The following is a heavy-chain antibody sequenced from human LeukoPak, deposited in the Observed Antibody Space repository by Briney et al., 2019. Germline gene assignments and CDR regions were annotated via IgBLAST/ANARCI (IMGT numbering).Heavy chain of an antibody. D-gene: IGHD3-3*01. CDR3: AAWLRFLEWPRIDY. J-gene: IGHJ4*02. V-gene: IGHV1-58*01. Sequence: ASVKVSCKASGFTFKRSAVQWVRQARGQRLEWMGWIVVGSGNTNYAQKFQERVTITRDMSTNTAYMELSNLRSEDTAVYYCAAWLRFLEWPRIDYWGQGILVTVSS. CDR2: IVVGSGNT. CDR1: GFTFKRSA.